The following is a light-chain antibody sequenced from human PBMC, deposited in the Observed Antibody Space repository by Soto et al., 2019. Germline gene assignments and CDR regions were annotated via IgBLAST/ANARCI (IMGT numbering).Light chain of an antibody. CDR3: QSYDSSLSGYV. CDR1: SSDVGSYDY. Sequence: QSALIQPPSVSGSPGQSVTISWTGTSSDVGSYDYVSWYQQHPGTVPKPMIYNVNTQPSGVPDRFSGSKSGTSASLAITGLQAEDEADYYCQSYDSSLSGYVFGTGTKVTVL. CDR2: NVN. J-gene: IGLJ1*01. V-gene: IGLV2-11*01.